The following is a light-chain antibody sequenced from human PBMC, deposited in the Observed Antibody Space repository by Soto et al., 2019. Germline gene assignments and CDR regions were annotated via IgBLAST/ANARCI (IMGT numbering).Light chain of an antibody. Sequence: QSVLTQPASVSGSPGQSITISCTGTSSDIGTYNLVSWYQQHPGKAPKLMIYEVNKRPSGVSDRFSGSKSGNTASLTISGLQAGDEADYYCCSYAGSSTLYVFGTGTKVTVL. CDR3: CSYAGSSTLYV. CDR1: SSDIGTYNL. V-gene: IGLV2-23*02. J-gene: IGLJ1*01. CDR2: EVN.